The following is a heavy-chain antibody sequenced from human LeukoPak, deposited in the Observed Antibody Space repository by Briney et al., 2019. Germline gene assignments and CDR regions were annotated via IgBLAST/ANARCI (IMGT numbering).Heavy chain of an antibody. Sequence: GASVKVSCKVSGYTLTELSMHWVRQAPGKGLEWMGGFDPEDGETIYAQKFQGRVTITADESTSTAYMELSSLRSEDTAVYYCARGPYYDFWSGYYPTKYFQHWGQGTLVTVSS. CDR2: FDPEDGET. CDR3: ARGPYYDFWSGYYPTKYFQH. CDR1: GYTLTELS. D-gene: IGHD3-3*01. V-gene: IGHV1-24*01. J-gene: IGHJ1*01.